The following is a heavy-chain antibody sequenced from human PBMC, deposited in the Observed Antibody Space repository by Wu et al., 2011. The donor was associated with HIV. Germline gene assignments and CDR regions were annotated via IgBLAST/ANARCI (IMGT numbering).Heavy chain of an antibody. Sequence: QVQLVQSGAEVKKPGASVRVSCKASGYTFTDYYIHWMRQAPGQGLEWMGWINPTSGGTNYAQTFQGRVTMTRDTSISTAYMELSRLRSGDTAVYYCARRREAAGYWYFDLWGRGTLVTVS. CDR2: INPTSGGT. CDR3: ARRREAAGYWYFDL. J-gene: IGHJ2*01. D-gene: IGHD6-13*01. V-gene: IGHV1-2*02. CDR1: GYTFTDYY.